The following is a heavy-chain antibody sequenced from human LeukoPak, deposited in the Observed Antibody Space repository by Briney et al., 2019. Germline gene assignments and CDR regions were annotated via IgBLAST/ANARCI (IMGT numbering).Heavy chain of an antibody. CDR3: ATRRRLDNAINYLDY. J-gene: IGHJ4*02. D-gene: IGHD5-18*01. CDR2: IYYSGST. Sequence: SETLSLTCTVSGGFISSRIYYWGGIRQPPGKGLEWIGSIYYSGSTYYNPSLRSRLTISADTSKNQFSLQMLPATAADTAVYYCATRRRLDNAINYLDYWGQGTLVPVSS. CDR1: GGFISSRIYY. V-gene: IGHV4-39*01.